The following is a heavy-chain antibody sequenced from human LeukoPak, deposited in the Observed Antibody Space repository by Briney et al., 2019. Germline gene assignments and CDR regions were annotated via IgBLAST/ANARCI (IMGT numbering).Heavy chain of an antibody. CDR3: ARGLRITIFGVVNPLNWFDP. CDR1: GGSFSGYY. V-gene: IGHV4-34*01. D-gene: IGHD3-3*01. CDR2: INHSGST. J-gene: IGHJ5*02. Sequence: PSETLSLTCAVYGGSFSGYYWSWIRQPPGKGLEWIGEINHSGSTNYNPSLKSRVTISVDTSKNQFSLKLSSVTAADTAVYYCARGLRITIFGVVNPLNWFDPWGQGTLVTVSS.